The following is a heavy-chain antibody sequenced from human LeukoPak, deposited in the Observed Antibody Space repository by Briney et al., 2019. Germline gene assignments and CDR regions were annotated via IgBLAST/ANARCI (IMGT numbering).Heavy chain of an antibody. Sequence: ASVKVSCKASGYTFTSYGISWVRQAPGQGLEWMGWISAYNGNTNYAQKLQGRVTMTRDTSIRTVYMELNRLTSDDTALYYCARVGYCSGDRCYLHFDYWGQGTLVTVSS. V-gene: IGHV1-18*01. CDR1: GYTFTSYG. J-gene: IGHJ4*02. CDR3: ARVGYCSGDRCYLHFDY. D-gene: IGHD2-15*01. CDR2: ISAYNGNT.